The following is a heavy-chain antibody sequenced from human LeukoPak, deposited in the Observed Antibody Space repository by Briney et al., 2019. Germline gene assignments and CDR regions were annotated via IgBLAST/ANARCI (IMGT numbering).Heavy chain of an antibody. D-gene: IGHD2-2*01. CDR1: GFTFSSYG. J-gene: IGHJ3*02. CDR2: ISGSGGNT. CDR3: ARGNPLGYCSSTSCYAFDI. V-gene: IGHV3-23*01. Sequence: GGSLRLSCAASGFTFSSYGMSWVRQAPGKGLEWVSPISGSGGNTYYADSVKGRFTISRDNSKNTLYLQMNSLRAEDTAVYYCARGNPLGYCSSTSCYAFDIWGQGTMVTVSS.